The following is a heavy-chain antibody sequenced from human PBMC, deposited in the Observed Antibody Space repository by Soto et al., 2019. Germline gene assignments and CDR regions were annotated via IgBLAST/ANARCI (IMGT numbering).Heavy chain of an antibody. Sequence: GESLKISCKGSGYSFTNHWIGWVRHLPGRGLEWMGIIYPGDSDTKYNPSFEGQVSLSVDKSLNTAYLQWSSLKASDTAIYYCARHFSSNWFYFDYWGQGTQVTVS. CDR2: IYPGDSDT. V-gene: IGHV5-51*01. D-gene: IGHD6-13*01. CDR1: GYSFTNHW. CDR3: ARHFSSNWFYFDY. J-gene: IGHJ4*02.